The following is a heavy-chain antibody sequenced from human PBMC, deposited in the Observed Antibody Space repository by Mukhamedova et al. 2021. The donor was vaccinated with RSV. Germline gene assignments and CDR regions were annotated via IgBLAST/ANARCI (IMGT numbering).Heavy chain of an antibody. CDR1: GFTFSSFA. D-gene: IGHD3-9*01. Sequence: GFTFSSFAMRCVRQAPGKGLEWVSTISTSGTNYADSVRGRFTISRDNSKNTLYLQMNSLRVEDTGIYYCAKDRYFDASGFDIWGQ. CDR2: ISTSGT. CDR3: AKDRYFDASGFDI. V-gene: IGHV3-23*01. J-gene: IGHJ5*02.